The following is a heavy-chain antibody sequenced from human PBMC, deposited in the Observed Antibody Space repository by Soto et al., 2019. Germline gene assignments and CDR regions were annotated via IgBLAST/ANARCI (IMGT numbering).Heavy chain of an antibody. CDR2: IRSKANSYAT. CDR3: TRRVVAATQPFDY. V-gene: IGHV3-73*01. J-gene: IGHJ4*02. D-gene: IGHD2-15*01. Sequence: GGSLRLSCAASGFTFSGSAMHWVRQASGKGLEWVGRIRSKANSYATAYAASVKGRFTISRDDSKNTAYLQMNSLKTEDTAVYYCTRRVVAATQPFDYWGQGTLVTVSS. CDR1: GFTFSGSA.